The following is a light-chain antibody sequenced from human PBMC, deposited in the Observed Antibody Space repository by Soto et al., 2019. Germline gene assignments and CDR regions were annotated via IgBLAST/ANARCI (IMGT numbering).Light chain of an antibody. CDR3: QQYNNWPPIT. Sequence: IVMTQAPATLSVSLGERATLAWRASQSVSTDLAWYQQKPGQAPRLLIFGASTRTTGIPARFSGSGSGTEFTLTISSLQSEDFAVYYCQQYNNWPPITFGQGTRLEIK. V-gene: IGKV3-15*01. CDR1: QSVSTD. CDR2: GAS. J-gene: IGKJ5*01.